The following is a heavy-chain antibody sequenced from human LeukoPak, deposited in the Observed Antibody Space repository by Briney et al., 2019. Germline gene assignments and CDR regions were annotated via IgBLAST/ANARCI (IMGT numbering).Heavy chain of an antibody. CDR1: GFTFSTYD. V-gene: IGHV3-13*01. CDR2: IGAGFDT. CDR3: AREDSTRSGVRELDY. D-gene: IGHD3-10*01. Sequence: GSLRLSCAASGFTFSTYDFHWVCQVTGKGLQWVSAIGAGFDTYYQDSVRGRFTISRENAKNSLYLQMNSLTVGDTAVYYCAREDSTRSGVRELDYWGQGILVTVSS. J-gene: IGHJ4*02.